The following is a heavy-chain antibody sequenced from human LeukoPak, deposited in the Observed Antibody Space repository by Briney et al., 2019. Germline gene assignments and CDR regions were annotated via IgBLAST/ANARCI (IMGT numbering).Heavy chain of an antibody. CDR3: VRDMTGNYYDT. V-gene: IGHV3-64*01. CDR2: VNSNGHNT. J-gene: IGHJ4*02. CDR1: GFTFSTYA. Sequence: GALRLSCAASGFTFSTYAMHWVRQAPGKGLEYVSAVNSNGHNTFYARSVKGRFTISRDNSKNTLYLQMGGLRAEDTALYYCVRDMTGNYYDTWGQGTLVTVSS. D-gene: IGHD3-22*01.